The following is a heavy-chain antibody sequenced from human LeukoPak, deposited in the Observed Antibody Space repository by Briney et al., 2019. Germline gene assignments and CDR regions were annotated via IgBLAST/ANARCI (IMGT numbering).Heavy chain of an antibody. CDR3: ARAEYYYGSGVAFDI. Sequence: PSETLSHTCAVYGGSFSGYYWSWIRQPPGKGLEWIGEINHSGSTNYNPSLKSRVTISVDTSKNQFSLKLSSVTAADTAVYYCARAEYYYGSGVAFDIWGQGAMVTVSS. CDR2: INHSGST. J-gene: IGHJ3*02. V-gene: IGHV4-34*01. D-gene: IGHD3-10*01. CDR1: GGSFSGYY.